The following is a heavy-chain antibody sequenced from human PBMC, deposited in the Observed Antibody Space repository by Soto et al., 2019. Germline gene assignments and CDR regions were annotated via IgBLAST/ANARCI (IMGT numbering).Heavy chain of an antibody. J-gene: IGHJ4*02. CDR3: ATYGSGSYFYHPRPLAT. D-gene: IGHD3-10*01. V-gene: IGHV1-24*01. CDR2: FDPEDGET. Sequence: GASVKVSCKVSGYTLTELSMHWVRQAPGKGLEWMGGFDPEDGETIYAQKFQGRVTMTEDTSTDTAYMELSSLRSEDTAVYYCATYGSGSYFYHPRPLATWGQGTLVTVSS. CDR1: GYTLTELS.